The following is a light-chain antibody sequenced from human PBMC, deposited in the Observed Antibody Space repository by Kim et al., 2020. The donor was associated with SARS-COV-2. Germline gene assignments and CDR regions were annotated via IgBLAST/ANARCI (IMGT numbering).Light chain of an antibody. J-gene: IGKJ4*01. V-gene: IGKV3-11*01. Sequence: LGEGATLSRTSSPNIGISVTWYQQTQRQAPRLLSYDAAIGASSIPDKFSGSGAGTYFTLSISSLDPEEFGIYVWQQHSKWPPAPTFGGGTKVDIK. CDR1: PNIGIS. CDR3: QQHSKWPPAPT. CDR2: DAA.